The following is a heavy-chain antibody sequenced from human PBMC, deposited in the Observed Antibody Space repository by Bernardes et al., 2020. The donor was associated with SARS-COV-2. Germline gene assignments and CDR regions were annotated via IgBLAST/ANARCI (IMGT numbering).Heavy chain of an antibody. CDR3: ARLITGACFRLDV. Sequence: GGSLRLSCAVTDFTFSNFWMSWVRQAPGKGLEWVANINHDGSATYHSDSVRGRLTISRDNAKNSLYLQMNSLRAEDTAVYYCARLITGACFRLDVFGQGTTVTVSS. CDR2: INHDGSAT. V-gene: IGHV3-7*03. CDR1: DFTFSNFW. D-gene: IGHD2-15*01. J-gene: IGHJ6*02.